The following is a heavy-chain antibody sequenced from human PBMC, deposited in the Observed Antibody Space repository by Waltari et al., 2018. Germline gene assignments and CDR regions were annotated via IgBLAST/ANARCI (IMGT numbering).Heavy chain of an antibody. Sequence: EVQLVQSGSELKKPGESLKISCKASGFTYDTYWIAWVRPTPGKGLEGMGIIYPGYSGTKYSPSFQGQVTFSVDRSISTAYLHLTSLKASDTAIYYCARRNAHFHFGMDVWGQGTTVTVSS. CDR2: IYPGYSGT. D-gene: IGHD4-4*01. V-gene: IGHV5-51*01. CDR3: ARRNAHFHFGMDV. J-gene: IGHJ6*02. CDR1: GFTYDTYW.